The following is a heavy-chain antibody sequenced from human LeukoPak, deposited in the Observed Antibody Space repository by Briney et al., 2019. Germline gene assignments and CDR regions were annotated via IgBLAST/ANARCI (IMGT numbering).Heavy chain of an antibody. Sequence: AGGALRLSCAASGFTFSDYYMRWNPQAPGKGLEWVSYISSSGSTIYYADSVKGRFTISRDNAKNSLYLQMNSLRAEDTAVYYCARDRPRYCSGGSCYLLFDYWGQGTLVTVSS. D-gene: IGHD2-15*01. V-gene: IGHV3-11*01. CDR3: ARDRPRYCSGGSCYLLFDY. CDR1: GFTFSDYY. J-gene: IGHJ4*02. CDR2: ISSSGSTI.